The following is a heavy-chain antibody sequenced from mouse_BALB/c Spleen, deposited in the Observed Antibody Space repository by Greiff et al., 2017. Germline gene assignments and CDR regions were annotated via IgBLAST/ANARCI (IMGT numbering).Heavy chain of an antibody. CDR1: GYTFTSYW. J-gene: IGHJ3*01. CDR3: ARGMSVQSFFAY. Sequence: QVQLQQSGAELVRPGASVKLSCKASGYTFTSYWMQWVKQRPGQGLEWIGAIYPGDGDTRYTQKFKGKATLTADKSSSTAYMQLSSLASEDSAVYYCARGMSVQSFFAYWGQGTLVTVSA. V-gene: IGHV1-87*01. CDR2: IYPGDGDT.